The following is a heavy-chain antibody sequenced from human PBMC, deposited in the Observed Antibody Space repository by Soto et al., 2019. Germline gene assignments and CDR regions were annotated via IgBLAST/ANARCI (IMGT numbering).Heavy chain of an antibody. CDR3: ARVAYYDFWFFDP. V-gene: IGHV1-69*13. D-gene: IGHD3-3*01. CDR1: GGTFSSYA. J-gene: IGHJ5*02. Sequence: ASVKVSCKASGGTFSSYAISWVRQAPGQGLEWMGGIIPIFGTANYAQKFQGRVTITADESTSTAYMELSSLRSEDTAVYYCARVAYYDFWFFDPWGQGTLVTVSS. CDR2: IIPIFGTA.